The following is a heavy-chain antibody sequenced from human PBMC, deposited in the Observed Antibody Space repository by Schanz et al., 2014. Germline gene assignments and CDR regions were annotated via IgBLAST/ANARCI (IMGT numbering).Heavy chain of an antibody. D-gene: IGHD1-1*01. CDR3: AKIERNED. Sequence: EVQLVESGGGLVQPGGSLRLSCAASGFTFTNYAMSWVRQAPGKGLEWVSTIGTSGGTNYAESVKGRFTISRDNSKNTLYLQMNSLRAEDTAVYFCAKIERNEDWGQGTLXTVSS. J-gene: IGHJ4*02. CDR2: IGTSGGT. V-gene: IGHV3-23*04. CDR1: GFTFTNYA.